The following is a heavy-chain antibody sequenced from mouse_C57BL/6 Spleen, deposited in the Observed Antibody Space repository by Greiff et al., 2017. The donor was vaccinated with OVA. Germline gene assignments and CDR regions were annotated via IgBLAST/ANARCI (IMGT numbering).Heavy chain of an antibody. D-gene: IGHD1-1*01. V-gene: IGHV1-72*01. CDR1: GYTFTSYW. CDR3: ATSGSSYDYFDY. Sequence: KESCKASGYTFTSYWMHWVKQRPGRGLEWIGRIDPNSGGTKYNEKFKSKATLTVDKPSSTAYMQLSSLTSEDSAVYYCATSGSSYDYFDYWGQGTTLTVSS. J-gene: IGHJ2*01. CDR2: IDPNSGGT.